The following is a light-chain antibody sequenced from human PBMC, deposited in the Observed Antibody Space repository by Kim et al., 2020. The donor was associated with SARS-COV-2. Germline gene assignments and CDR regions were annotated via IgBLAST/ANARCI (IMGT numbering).Light chain of an antibody. CDR1: QGISNY. CDR2: ASS. Sequence: ACVGDRVTIPCRASQGISNYLVWYQPKPGNVPKLLIYASSTLQSGVPSRLSGSGSGTDFTLTISSLQPEDVATYYCQNYNSAPLTFGGGTKVDIK. V-gene: IGKV1-27*01. J-gene: IGKJ4*01. CDR3: QNYNSAPLT.